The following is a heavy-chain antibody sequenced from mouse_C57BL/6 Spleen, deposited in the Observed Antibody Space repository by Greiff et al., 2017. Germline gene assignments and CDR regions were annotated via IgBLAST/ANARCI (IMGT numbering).Heavy chain of an antibody. J-gene: IGHJ2*01. Sequence: VQLQQSVAELVRPGASVKLSCTASGFNIKNTYMHWVRQRPEQGLEWIGRIDPANGNTNYAPKFQGKATITVDTSSNTAYLQLSSLTSEATAIXYCAREAEQVPYYFDYWGQGTTLTVSS. CDR3: AREAEQVPYYFDY. V-gene: IGHV14-3*01. CDR2: IDPANGNT. CDR1: GFNIKNTY.